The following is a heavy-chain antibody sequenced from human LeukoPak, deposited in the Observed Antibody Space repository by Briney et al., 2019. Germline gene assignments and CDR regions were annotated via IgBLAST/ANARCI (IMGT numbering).Heavy chain of an antibody. J-gene: IGHJ4*02. D-gene: IGHD2-15*01. CDR1: GFTFSSYS. CDR2: ISSSSSYI. CDR3: ARSAGYCSGGSCYRTYLDY. Sequence: GGSLRLSCAASGFTFSSYSMNWVRQAPGKGLEWVSSISSSSSYIYYADSVKGRFTISRDNAKNSLYLQMNSLRAEGTAVYYCARSAGYCSGGSCYRTYLDYWGQGTLVTVSS. V-gene: IGHV3-21*01.